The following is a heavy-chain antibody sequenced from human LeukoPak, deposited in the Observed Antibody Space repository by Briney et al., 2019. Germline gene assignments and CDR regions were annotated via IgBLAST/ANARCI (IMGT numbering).Heavy chain of an antibody. Sequence: ASVKVSCKASGYTFTSYGITWVRQAPGQGLEWMGWISVYIGNTKYAQNLQGRVTMTTDTSTSTAYMELRSLRSDDTAVYYCATLPYRSSKPYMDVWGKGTTVTISS. CDR1: GYTFTSYG. CDR3: ATLPYRSSKPYMDV. J-gene: IGHJ6*03. CDR2: ISVYIGNT. D-gene: IGHD1-14*01. V-gene: IGHV1-18*01.